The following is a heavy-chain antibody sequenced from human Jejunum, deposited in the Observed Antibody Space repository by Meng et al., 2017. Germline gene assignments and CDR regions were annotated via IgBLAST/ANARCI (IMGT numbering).Heavy chain of an antibody. D-gene: IGHD2-15*01. V-gene: IGHV4-4*02. J-gene: IGHJ4*02. Sequence: SETLSLTCAVSGASISSGYWWRWVRQPPGKGMEWIGEIHHGGDTNYNPSLKSRVTITVDKSKNHYSLRLTSVTAAYTAMYYCARNGAYSADHWGQGTLVTVSS. CDR3: ARNGAYSADH. CDR2: IHHGGDT. CDR1: GASISSGYW.